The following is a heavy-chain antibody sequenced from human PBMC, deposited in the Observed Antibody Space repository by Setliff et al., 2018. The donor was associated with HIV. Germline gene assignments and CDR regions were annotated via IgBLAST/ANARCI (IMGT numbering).Heavy chain of an antibody. J-gene: IGHJ2*01. V-gene: IGHV3-66*02. D-gene: IGHD4-17*01. CDR1: GFMFGSYG. Sequence: PGGSLRLSCAASGFMFGSYGMHWVRQAPGKGLEWVSIIYSIGSTYYADSVKGRFTISRDNSKNTVYLQMNSLRAEDTAVYYCARVLYDDSWYFDLWGRGTLVTVSS. CDR3: ARVLYDDSWYFDL. CDR2: IYSIGST.